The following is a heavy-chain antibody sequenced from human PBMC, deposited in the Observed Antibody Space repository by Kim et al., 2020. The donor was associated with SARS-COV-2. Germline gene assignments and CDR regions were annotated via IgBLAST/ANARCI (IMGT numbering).Heavy chain of an antibody. CDR3: VKDKYYDFWSGYYSHYYYGMDV. Sequence: GGSLRLSCSASGFTFSSYAMHWVRQAPGKGLEYVSAISSNGGSTYYADSVKGRFTISRDNSKNTLYLQMSSLRAEDTAVYYCVKDKYYDFWSGYYSHYYYGMDVWGQGTTVTVSS. CDR1: GFTFSSYA. V-gene: IGHV3-64D*06. CDR2: ISSNGGST. J-gene: IGHJ6*02. D-gene: IGHD3-3*01.